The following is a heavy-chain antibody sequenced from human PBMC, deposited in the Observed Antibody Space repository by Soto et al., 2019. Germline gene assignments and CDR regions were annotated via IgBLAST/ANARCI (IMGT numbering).Heavy chain of an antibody. J-gene: IGHJ4*02. D-gene: IGHD6-19*01. CDR1: GGSFSGYY. Sequence: SETLSLTCAVYGGSFSGYYWSWIRQPPGKGLEWIGEINHSGSTNYNPSLKSRVTISVDTSKNQFSLKLSSVTAADTAVYYCARGSLESVSVAGTAYYFDYWGQGTLVTVSS. CDR2: INHSGST. V-gene: IGHV4-34*01. CDR3: ARGSLESVSVAGTAYYFDY.